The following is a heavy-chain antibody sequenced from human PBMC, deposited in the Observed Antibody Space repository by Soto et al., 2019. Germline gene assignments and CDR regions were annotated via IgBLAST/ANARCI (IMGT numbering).Heavy chain of an antibody. CDR1: GFTFSSYA. J-gene: IGHJ4*02. Sequence: HPGGSLRLSCAASGFTFSSYAMHWVRQAPGKGLEWVAVISYDGSNKYYADSVKGRFTISRDNSKNTLYLQMNSLRAEDTAVYYCARARGGYSSGPFDYWGQGTLVTVSS. CDR3: ARARGGYSSGPFDY. V-gene: IGHV3-30-3*01. CDR2: ISYDGSNK. D-gene: IGHD6-19*01.